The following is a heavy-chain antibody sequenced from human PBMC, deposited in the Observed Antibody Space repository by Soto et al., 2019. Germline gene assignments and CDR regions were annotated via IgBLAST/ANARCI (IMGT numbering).Heavy chain of an antibody. V-gene: IGHV3-9*01. J-gene: IGHJ4*02. CDR2: INWNSVTF. CDR3: ARDHDEDFGYDLDYFDF. CDR1: GFTFDNYA. Sequence: EAQLVESGGGLVQPDRSLRLYCAASGFTFDNYAMHWVRQGPGKGLEWVSGINWNSVTFDYADSVKGRFTISRDNAKNSLYLQMDSLRPEDTAFYYCARDHDEDFGYDLDYFDFWGRGTLVTVSS. D-gene: IGHD5-12*01.